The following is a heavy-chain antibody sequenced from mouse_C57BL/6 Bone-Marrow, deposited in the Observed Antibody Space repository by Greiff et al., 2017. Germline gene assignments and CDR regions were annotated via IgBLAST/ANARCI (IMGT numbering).Heavy chain of an antibody. CDR2: ISDGGSYT. D-gene: IGHD4-1*01. V-gene: IGHV5-4*01. CDR3: ARDLGPFDY. Sequence: DVKLVESGGGLVKPGGSLKLSCAASGFTFSSYAMSWVRQTPEKRLEWVATISDGGSYTYYPDNVKGRFTISRDNAKNNLYLHMSHLKSEDTAMYCCARDLGPFDYWGQGTTLTVSS. CDR1: GFTFSSYA. J-gene: IGHJ2*01.